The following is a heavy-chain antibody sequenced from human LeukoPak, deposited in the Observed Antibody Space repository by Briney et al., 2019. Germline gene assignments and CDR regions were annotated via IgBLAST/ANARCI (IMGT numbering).Heavy chain of an antibody. V-gene: IGHV6-1*01. D-gene: IGHD6-19*01. CDR2: TYYRSKWVN. CDR1: GDSVSSNSGA. J-gene: IGHJ4*02. CDR3: ASQGDGWFFDY. Sequence: SQTPSLTCAISGDSVSSNSGAWNWIRQSPSRGLEWLGRTYYRSKWVNDYEVSVKSRITINSDTSRNQFPLRLNSVTPEDTAVYYCASQGDGWFFDYWGQGILVTVSS.